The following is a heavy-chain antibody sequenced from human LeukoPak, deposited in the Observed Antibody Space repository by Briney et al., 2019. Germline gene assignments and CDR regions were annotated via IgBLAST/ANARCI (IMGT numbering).Heavy chain of an antibody. D-gene: IGHD4-11*01. CDR2: INPNSGGT. CDR3: AREGSTDYSNGPYYYYGMDV. V-gene: IGHV1-2*02. J-gene: IGHJ6*02. CDR1: GYTFTSYY. Sequence: ASVKVSCKASGYTFTSYYMHWVRQAPGQGLEWMGWINPNSGGTNYAQKFQGRVTMTRDTSISTAYMELRSLRSDDTAVYYCAREGSTDYSNGPYYYYGMDVWGQGTTVTVSS.